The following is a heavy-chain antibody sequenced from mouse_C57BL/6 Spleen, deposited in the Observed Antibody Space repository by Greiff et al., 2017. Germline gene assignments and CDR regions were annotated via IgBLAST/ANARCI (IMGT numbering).Heavy chain of an antibody. CDR2: IWSCGST. CDR3: ARESKLGEAMDY. V-gene: IGHV2-2*01. D-gene: IGHD4-1*01. CDR1: GFSLTSYG. J-gene: IGHJ4*01. Sequence: VQLMESGPGLVQPSQSLSITCTVSGFSLTSYGVHWVRQSPGQGLEWLGVIWSCGSTDYNAAFISSLSISTDNSKSQVIVKMNRLQADDTAIYYCARESKLGEAMDYWGQGTSVTVSS.